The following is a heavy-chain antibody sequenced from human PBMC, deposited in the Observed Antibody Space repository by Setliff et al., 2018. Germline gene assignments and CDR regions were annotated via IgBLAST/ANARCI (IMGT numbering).Heavy chain of an antibody. V-gene: IGHV7-4-1*02. CDR3: ARASRFGTIKYRGDYYMDV. D-gene: IGHD3-10*01. Sequence: ASVKVSCKASGYTFTTYAISWMRQAPGQGLEWMGWINTNTGNPSYAQGFTGRFVFSLDTSVSTAYLQISRLKAEDTALYYCARASRFGTIKYRGDYYMDVWGKGTTVTVSS. CDR1: GYTFTTYA. CDR2: INTNTGNP. J-gene: IGHJ6*03.